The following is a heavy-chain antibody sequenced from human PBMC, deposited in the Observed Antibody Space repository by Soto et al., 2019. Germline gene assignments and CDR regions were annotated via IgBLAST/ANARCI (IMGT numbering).Heavy chain of an antibody. CDR2: ITGGGVST. Sequence: GGSLRLSCAASGSTFSSYTMSWVRQAPGKGLEWVSDITGGGVSTYYADSVKGRFTISRDNSKNTLYLQMNSLRAEDTAVYYCAKDHRYCSGSSCYYDTFDIWGQGTMVTVSS. CDR1: GSTFSSYT. J-gene: IGHJ3*02. D-gene: IGHD2-15*01. CDR3: AKDHRYCSGSSCYYDTFDI. V-gene: IGHV3-23*01.